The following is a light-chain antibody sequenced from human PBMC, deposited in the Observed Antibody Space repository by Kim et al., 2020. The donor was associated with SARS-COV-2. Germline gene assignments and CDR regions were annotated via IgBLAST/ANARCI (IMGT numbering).Light chain of an antibody. Sequence: SPGERATPSRRARQSVSSTNCAWYQQKNGQTPRLLIYDASSRATGIPDRCSGSGSGTDFTLTISRLEPEDIAVFYCQQYGKSPITFGRGTRMEI. CDR2: DAS. V-gene: IGKV3-20*01. CDR1: QSVSSTN. J-gene: IGKJ5*01. CDR3: QQYGKSPIT.